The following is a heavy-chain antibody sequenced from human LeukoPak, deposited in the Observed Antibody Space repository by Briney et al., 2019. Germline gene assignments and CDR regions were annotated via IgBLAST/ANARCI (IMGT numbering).Heavy chain of an antibody. CDR1: GFTFSSYS. CDR3: ARVKGTPTGAFDI. D-gene: IGHD1-1*01. J-gene: IGHJ3*02. V-gene: IGHV3-21*01. Sequence: PGGSLRLSCAASGFTFSSYSMNWVRQAPGKGLEWVSSISSSSSYIYYADSVKGRFTISRDNAKNSLYLQMNSLRAEDTAVYYCARVKGTPTGAFDIWGRGTMVTVSS. CDR2: ISSSSSYI.